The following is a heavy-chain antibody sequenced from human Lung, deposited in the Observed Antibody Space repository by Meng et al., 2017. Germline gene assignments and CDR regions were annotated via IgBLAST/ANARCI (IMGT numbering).Heavy chain of an antibody. CDR2: VYSSGSA. V-gene: IGHV4-4*07. J-gene: IGHJ4*02. Sequence: QVPLQESAPGLVKPSGTLFLTCDVSGGSISGYFWTWIRQPAGKGLEWIGRVYSSGSANYNPSLKSRVTMSVDRSKNQFSLQLTSVTAADTAVYYCARGVGSLDFWGQGALVTVSS. D-gene: IGHD5/OR15-5a*01. CDR3: ARGVGSLDF. CDR1: GGSISGYF.